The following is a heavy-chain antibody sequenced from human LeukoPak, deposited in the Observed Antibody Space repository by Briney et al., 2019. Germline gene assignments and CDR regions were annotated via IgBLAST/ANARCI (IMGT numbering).Heavy chain of an antibody. CDR2: IYYSGST. J-gene: IGHJ4*02. CDR3: ARDPITMVRGVFDY. Sequence: SETLSLTCTVSGRSISSSSYYWGWIRQPPGKGLEWIGSIYYSGSTYYNPSLKSRVTISVDTSKNQFSLKLSSVTAADTAVYYCARDPITMVRGVFDYWGQGTLVTVSS. V-gene: IGHV4-39*07. CDR1: GRSISSSSYY. D-gene: IGHD3-10*01.